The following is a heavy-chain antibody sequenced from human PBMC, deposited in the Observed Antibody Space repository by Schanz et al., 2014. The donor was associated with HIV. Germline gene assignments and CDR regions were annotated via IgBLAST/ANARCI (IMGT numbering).Heavy chain of an antibody. CDR3: RVFMGAFEV. D-gene: IGHD6-13*01. CDR2: ITPDGSVT. J-gene: IGHJ3*01. V-gene: IGHV3-74*02. Sequence: VQLVESGGGVVQPGRSLRLSCVASGFTFGTKWMYWVRQGPGKGLAWVSYITPDGSVTYADSVKGRFTTSRDSSKNTLFLQMNSLRVEDTATYYCRVFMGAFEVWGQGTMVTVSS. CDR1: GFTFGTKW.